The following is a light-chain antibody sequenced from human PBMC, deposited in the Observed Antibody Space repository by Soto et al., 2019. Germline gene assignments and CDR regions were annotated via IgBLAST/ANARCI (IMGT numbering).Light chain of an antibody. CDR1: SSDVGGYNY. J-gene: IGLJ2*01. CDR2: DVS. CDR3: CSYAGSYTLV. Sequence: QSALTQPRSVSGSPGQSVTISCTGTSSDVGGYNYVSWYQQHPGKAPKLMIYDVSKRPSGVPDRFSGSTSGNTASLTISGLQAEDDADYYCCSYAGSYTLVFGGGTKLTVL. V-gene: IGLV2-11*01.